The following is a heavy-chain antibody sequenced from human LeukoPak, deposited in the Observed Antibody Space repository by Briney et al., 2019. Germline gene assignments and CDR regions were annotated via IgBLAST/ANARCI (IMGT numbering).Heavy chain of an antibody. J-gene: IGHJ3*02. CDR2: IYHSGST. Sequence: SETLSLTCTVSGYSISSGYYWGWIRQPPGKGLEWIGSIYHSGSTYYNPSLKSRVTISVDTSKNQFSLKLSSVTAADTAVYYCARQGDAFDIWGQGTMVTVPS. CDR1: GYSISSGYY. CDR3: ARQGDAFDI. V-gene: IGHV4-38-2*02.